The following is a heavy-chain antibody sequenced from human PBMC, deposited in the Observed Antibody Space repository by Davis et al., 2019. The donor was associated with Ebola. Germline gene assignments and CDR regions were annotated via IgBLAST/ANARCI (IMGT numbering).Heavy chain of an antibody. J-gene: IGHJ6*02. CDR2: IYYSGST. V-gene: IGHV4-61*08. Sequence: MPSETLSLTCTVPGGSISSGGYYWSWIRQPPGKGLEWIGSIYYSGSTNYNPSLKSRVTISVDTSKNQFSLKLSSVTAADTAVYYCAREFSHPDLSYYYGMDVWGQGTTVTVSS. CDR1: GGSISSGGYY. CDR3: AREFSHPDLSYYYGMDV.